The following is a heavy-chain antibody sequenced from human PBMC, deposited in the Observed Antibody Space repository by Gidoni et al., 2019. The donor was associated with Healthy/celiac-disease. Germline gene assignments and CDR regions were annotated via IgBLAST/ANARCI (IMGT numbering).Heavy chain of an antibody. CDR2: ISYDGSNK. V-gene: IGHV3-30*04. Sequence: QVQLVESGGGVVQPVRSLRLSCAASGFPFSSYAMHWVRQAPGKGLEWVAVISYDGSNKYYADSVKGRFTISRDNSKNTLYLQMNSLRAEDTAVYYCARDPYDSSGYSSYFDYWGQGTLVTVSS. D-gene: IGHD3-22*01. J-gene: IGHJ4*02. CDR3: ARDPYDSSGYSSYFDY. CDR1: GFPFSSYA.